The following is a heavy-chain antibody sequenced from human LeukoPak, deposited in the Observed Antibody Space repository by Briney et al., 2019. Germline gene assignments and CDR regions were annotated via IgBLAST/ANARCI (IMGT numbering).Heavy chain of an antibody. Sequence: PGGSLRLSCAASGFTFSSYWMHWVRQAPGKGLEYVSGISSDGINTYHANSVKGRFTISRDNSKNTLYLHMGSLRGDDMAVYYCARDDPRTRLKYGMDVWGQGTTVTVS. V-gene: IGHV3-64*01. D-gene: IGHD1-14*01. CDR3: ARDDPRTRLKYGMDV. J-gene: IGHJ6*02. CDR2: ISSDGINT. CDR1: GFTFSSYW.